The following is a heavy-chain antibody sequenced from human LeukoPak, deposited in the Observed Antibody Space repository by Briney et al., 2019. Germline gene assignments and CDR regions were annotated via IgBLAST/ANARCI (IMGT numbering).Heavy chain of an antibody. CDR3: AGDPEQLIHIGYYYYYYGMDV. CDR2: INPNSGGT. D-gene: IGHD6-13*01. CDR1: GYTFTGYY. V-gene: IGHV1-2*02. Sequence: ASVKVSCKASGYTFTGYYMHWVRQAPGQGLEWMGWINPNSGGTNYAQKFQGRVTMTRDTSISTAYMELSRLRSDDTAVYYCAGDPEQLIHIGYYYYYYGMDVWGQGTTVTVSS. J-gene: IGHJ6*02.